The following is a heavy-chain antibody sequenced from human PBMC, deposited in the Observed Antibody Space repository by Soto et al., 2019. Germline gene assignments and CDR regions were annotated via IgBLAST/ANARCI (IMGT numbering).Heavy chain of an antibody. CDR3: VKGYNSGWSFSDY. D-gene: IGHD6-19*01. CDR2: ISGSGGST. J-gene: IGHJ4*02. Sequence: EVQLLESGGGLVQPGGSLRVSCVVSGFTFSSYAMSWVRQAPGKGLEWVSAISGSGGSTYYVDSVKGRFTISRDNSKNTLYLQMNSLRVDDTAVYYCVKGYNSGWSFSDYWGQGTLVTVSS. CDR1: GFTFSSYA. V-gene: IGHV3-23*01.